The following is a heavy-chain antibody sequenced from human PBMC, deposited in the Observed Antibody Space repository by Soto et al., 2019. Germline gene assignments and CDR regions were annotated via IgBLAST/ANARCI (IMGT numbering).Heavy chain of an antibody. V-gene: IGHV4-34*01. CDR3: GRVAAVAGTTWGFDY. CDR1: GGSFSGYY. J-gene: IGHJ4*02. CDR2: INHSGST. D-gene: IGHD6-19*01. Sequence: QVQLQQWGAGLLKPSETLSLTCAVYGGSFSGYYWSWIRQPPGQGLEWIGEINHSGSTNYNPSLKSRVTIAVDTSKNQFALKLSSVTAADTAVYYCGRVAAVAGTTWGFDYWGQGTLVTVSS.